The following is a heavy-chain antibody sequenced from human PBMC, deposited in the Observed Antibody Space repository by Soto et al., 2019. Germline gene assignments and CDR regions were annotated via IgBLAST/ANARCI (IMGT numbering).Heavy chain of an antibody. D-gene: IGHD5-18*01. CDR1: GDSISNNGYS. CDR3: ARGRGIQLWLDS. J-gene: IGHJ4*02. V-gene: IGHV4-30-2*01. Sequence: QLQLQESGSGLVKPSQTLSLTCAVSGDSISNNGYSWSWIRQPPGKGLEWIGYIFHSGSTYSSPSLNSRVTMSLDRSKNQISLDLRSVTAADTAVYYCARGRGIQLWLDSWGQGILVTVSS. CDR2: IFHSGST.